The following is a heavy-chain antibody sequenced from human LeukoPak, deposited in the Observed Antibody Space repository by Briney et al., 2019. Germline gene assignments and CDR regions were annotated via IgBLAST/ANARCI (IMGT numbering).Heavy chain of an antibody. CDR2: ISSSSSYI. Sequence: PGGSLRLSCAASGFTFSSYGMNWVRQAPGKGLEWVSFISSSSSYIYYADSVKGRFTISRDNAKNSLYLQMNSLRAEDTAVYYCARLPYCGGDCYPNWFDPWGQGTLVTVSS. CDR1: GFTFSSYG. CDR3: ARLPYCGGDCYPNWFDP. D-gene: IGHD2-21*02. V-gene: IGHV3-21*04. J-gene: IGHJ5*02.